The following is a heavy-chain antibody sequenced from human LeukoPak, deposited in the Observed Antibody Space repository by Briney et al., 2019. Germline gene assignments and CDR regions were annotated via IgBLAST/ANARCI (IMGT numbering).Heavy chain of an antibody. Sequence: SETLSLTCTVSGGSISSGDYYWSWIRQPPGKGLEWIGYIYYSGSTYYNPSLKSRVTISVDTSKNQFSLKLSSVPAADTAVYYCARVVPREYCSSTSCYRRWFDPWGQGTLVTVSS. CDR3: ARVVPREYCSSTSCYRRWFDP. V-gene: IGHV4-30-4*08. CDR1: GGSISSGDYY. D-gene: IGHD2-2*01. J-gene: IGHJ5*02. CDR2: IYYSGST.